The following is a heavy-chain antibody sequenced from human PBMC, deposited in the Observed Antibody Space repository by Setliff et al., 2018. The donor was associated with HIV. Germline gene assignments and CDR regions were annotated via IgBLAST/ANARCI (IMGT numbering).Heavy chain of an antibody. CDR3: ARSITMIIVAPGAFDI. D-gene: IGHD3-22*01. CDR1: GYSISSGYY. J-gene: IGHJ3*02. Sequence: TLSLTCAVSGYSISSGYYWGWIRQPPGKGLEWMGSIYHSGSTYYTPSLNSRVTISVDKSKNQFSLKLSSVTAADTAVYYCARSITMIIVAPGAFDIWGQGTMVTVSS. V-gene: IGHV4-38-2*01. CDR2: IYHSGST.